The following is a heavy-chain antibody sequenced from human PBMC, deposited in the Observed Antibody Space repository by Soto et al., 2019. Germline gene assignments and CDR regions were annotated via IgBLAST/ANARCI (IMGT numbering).Heavy chain of an antibody. V-gene: IGHV3-21*01. Sequence: PGGSLRLSCAASGFTFSSYSMNWVRQAPGKGLEWVSSISSSSSYIYYADSVKGRFTISRDNAKNSLYPQMNSLRAEDTAVYYCARDRTLTTRDYDFWSGSLDYWGQGTLVTVSS. CDR1: GFTFSSYS. D-gene: IGHD3-3*01. CDR3: ARDRTLTTRDYDFWSGSLDY. CDR2: ISSSSSYI. J-gene: IGHJ4*02.